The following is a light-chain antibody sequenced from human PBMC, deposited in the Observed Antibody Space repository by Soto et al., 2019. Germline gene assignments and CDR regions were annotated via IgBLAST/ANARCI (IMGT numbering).Light chain of an antibody. V-gene: IGKV3-15*01. Sequence: EIVMTQSPASLSVSPGERATLSCRASQSVSSYFDWYQQKPGQAPRLLISGASTRAAGTQARFSGSGSGTDFTLTIISLQSEDSAGYYCRQHQDWHLTFGQGSKVEIK. CDR1: QSVSSY. CDR2: GAS. CDR3: RQHQDWHLT. J-gene: IGKJ1*01.